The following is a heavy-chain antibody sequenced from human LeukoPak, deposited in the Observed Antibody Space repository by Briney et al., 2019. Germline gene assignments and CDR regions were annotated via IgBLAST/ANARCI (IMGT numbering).Heavy chain of an antibody. Sequence: GGSLRLSCAASGFTVSSNYMSWVRQAPGKGLVWVSRVSADGSSINYADSVKGRFTISRDNAKNTLYLEMNSLRAEDTAVYYCANWFEIYYWGQGTLVTVAS. CDR3: ANWFEIYY. CDR2: VSADGSSI. CDR1: GFTVSSNY. D-gene: IGHD3-10*01. V-gene: IGHV3-74*01. J-gene: IGHJ4*02.